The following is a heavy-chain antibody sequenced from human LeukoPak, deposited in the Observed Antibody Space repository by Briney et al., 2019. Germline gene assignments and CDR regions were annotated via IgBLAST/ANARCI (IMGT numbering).Heavy chain of an antibody. D-gene: IGHD2-2*01. CDR1: GFTFSSYE. CDR3: AKVPGKGYCSSTSCRNDY. J-gene: IGHJ4*02. V-gene: IGHV3-48*03. Sequence: GGSLRLSCAAAGFTFSSYEMNWVRQAPGKGLEWVSYISSSGDTIYCADSVKGRFTISRDNSKNTLYLQMNSLRAEDTAVYYCAKVPGKGYCSSTSCRNDYWGQGTLVTVSS. CDR2: ISSSGDTI.